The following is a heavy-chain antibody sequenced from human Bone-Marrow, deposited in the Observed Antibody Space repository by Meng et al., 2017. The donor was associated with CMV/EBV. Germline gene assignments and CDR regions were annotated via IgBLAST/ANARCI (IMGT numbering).Heavy chain of an antibody. Sequence: GESLKISCVASGFRFDDYGMTWVRQAPGKGLEWVSGINWNGGSTGYADSVRGRFTTSRDNVKKSLYLQMNSLRAGDTAVYYCAKVQRLPIPQNYYRYFGMDVWGQGTTVTVSS. CDR2: INWNGGST. CDR1: GFRFDDYG. V-gene: IGHV3-20*04. D-gene: IGHD6-25*01. CDR3: AKVQRLPIPQNYYRYFGMDV. J-gene: IGHJ6*02.